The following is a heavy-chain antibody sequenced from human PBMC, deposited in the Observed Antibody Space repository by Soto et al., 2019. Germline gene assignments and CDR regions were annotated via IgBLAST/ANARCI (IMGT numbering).Heavy chain of an antibody. CDR3: ATGGQLVRNGGY. CDR2: VWYDGNNK. J-gene: IGHJ4*02. V-gene: IGHV3-33*03. CDR1: GFTFSTYA. D-gene: IGHD6-6*01. Sequence: QVQMVESGGGVVQPGSSLRLSCAASGFTFSTYAIHWVRQAPGKGLEWVAVVWYDGNNKYYVDSVKGRFTISRDNSKNTVYLQMNSLRAEDTAVYYCATGGQLVRNGGYWGQGTLVTVSS.